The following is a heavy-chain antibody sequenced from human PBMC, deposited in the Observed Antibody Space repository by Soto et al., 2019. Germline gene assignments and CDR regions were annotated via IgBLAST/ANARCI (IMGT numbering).Heavy chain of an antibody. CDR2: IYWDDDK. V-gene: IGHV2-5*02. J-gene: IGHJ4*02. D-gene: IGHD2-15*01. CDR3: GHSGGYRIIDY. Sequence: QITLKEFGPTLVKPTQTLTLTCTFSGFSLSSSGVGVGWIRQPPGKALEWLAVIYWDDDKRYSPSLKSRLTITKDTSKNQVVLTMTNMDPVDTATYYCGHSGGYRIIDYWGQGTLVTVSS. CDR1: GFSLSSSGVG.